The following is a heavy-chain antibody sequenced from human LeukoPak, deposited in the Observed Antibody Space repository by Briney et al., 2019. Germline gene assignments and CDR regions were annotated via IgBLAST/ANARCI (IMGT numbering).Heavy chain of an antibody. CDR2: VWYDGSNK. CDR3: ARSRWCSY. J-gene: IGHJ4*02. CDR1: GFTFRSYG. Sequence: PGGSLRLSCAASGFTFRSYGMHWVRQAPGKGLEWVAVVWYDGSNKYYADSVKGRFTISRDNSNNTLYLQMNSLRAEDTAVYYCARSRWCSYWGQGTPVTVSS. V-gene: IGHV3-33*01. D-gene: IGHD2-21*01.